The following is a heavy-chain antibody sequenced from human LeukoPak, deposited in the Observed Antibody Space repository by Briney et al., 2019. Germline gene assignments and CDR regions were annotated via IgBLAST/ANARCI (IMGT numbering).Heavy chain of an antibody. D-gene: IGHD3-22*01. J-gene: IGHJ4*02. V-gene: IGHV3-33*01. Sequence: QPGRSLRLSCAASGFTFSSYGMHWVRQAPGKGLEWVAVIWYDGSNKYYADSVKGRFTISRDNSKNTLYLQMNSLRAEDTAVYYCARGPLGYYDSSGEDYWGQGTLVTVSS. CDR1: GFTFSSYG. CDR2: IWYDGSNK. CDR3: ARGPLGYYDSSGEDY.